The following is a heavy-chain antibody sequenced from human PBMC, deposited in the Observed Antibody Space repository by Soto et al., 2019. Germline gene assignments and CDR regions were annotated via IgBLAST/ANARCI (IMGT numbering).Heavy chain of an antibody. Sequence: GGSLRLSCAASGFTFSSYGMHWVRQAPGKGLEWVAVISYDGSNKYYADSVKGRFTISRDNSKNTLYLQMNSLRAEDTAVYYCAKPLEDCSSTSCYSMNAFDIWGQGTMVTVSS. CDR1: GFTFSSYG. J-gene: IGHJ3*02. D-gene: IGHD2-2*01. V-gene: IGHV3-30*18. CDR3: AKPLEDCSSTSCYSMNAFDI. CDR2: ISYDGSNK.